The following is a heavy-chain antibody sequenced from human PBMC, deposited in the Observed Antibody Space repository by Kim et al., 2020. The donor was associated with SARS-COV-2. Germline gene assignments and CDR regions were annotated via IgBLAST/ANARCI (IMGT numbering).Heavy chain of an antibody. D-gene: IGHD6-13*01. J-gene: IGHJ5*02. V-gene: IGHV3-23*01. CDR2: ST. Sequence: STYYADSVKGRFTISRDNSKNTLYLQMNSLRAEDTAVYYCARVPSWYDAPWGQGTLVTVSS. CDR3: ARVPSWYDAP.